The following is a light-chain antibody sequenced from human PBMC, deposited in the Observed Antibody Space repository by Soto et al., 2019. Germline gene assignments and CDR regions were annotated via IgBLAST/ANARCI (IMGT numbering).Light chain of an antibody. V-gene: IGKV1-9*01. CDR3: QQFNSLPLT. Sequence: IQVTQSPSSLSASVGDRVTITCRASQGISSHLAWYQQKLGKAPKVLIYSASTLESGVPSRFSGSGSGTDFTLTISSLQPEDFATYYCQQFNSLPLTFGGGTRVEIK. J-gene: IGKJ4*01. CDR1: QGISSH. CDR2: SAS.